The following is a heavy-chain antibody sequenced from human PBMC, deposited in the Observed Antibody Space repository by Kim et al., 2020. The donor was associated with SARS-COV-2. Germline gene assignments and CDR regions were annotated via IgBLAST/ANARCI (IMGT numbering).Heavy chain of an antibody. CDR2: IYPGDSDT. D-gene: IGHD3-10*01. CDR3: ARAVRDYYYYYGMDV. V-gene: IGHV5-51*01. J-gene: IGHJ6*02. Sequence: GESLKISCKGSGYSFTSYWIGWVRQMPGKGLEWMGIIYPGDSDTRYSPSFQGQVTISADKSISTAYLQWSSLKASDTAMYYCARAVRDYYYYYGMDVWGQGTTVTSSS. CDR1: GYSFTSYW.